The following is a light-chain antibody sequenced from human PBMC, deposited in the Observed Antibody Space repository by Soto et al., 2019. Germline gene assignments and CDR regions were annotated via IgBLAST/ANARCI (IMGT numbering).Light chain of an antibody. CDR1: QGISSY. Sequence: AIRMTQSPSSLSASTGDRVTITCRASQGISSYLAWYQQKPGKAPKLLIYAASTLQSGVPSRFSGSGSGTDFNLTISCLQSEDFAIYYCQQFYSYPPVFGQGTKLEIK. V-gene: IGKV1-8*01. CDR3: QQFYSYPPV. CDR2: AAS. J-gene: IGKJ2*01.